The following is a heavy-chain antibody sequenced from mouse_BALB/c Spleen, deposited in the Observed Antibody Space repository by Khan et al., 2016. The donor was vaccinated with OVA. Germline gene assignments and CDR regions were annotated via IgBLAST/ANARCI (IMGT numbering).Heavy chain of an antibody. CDR1: GYSITSGYG. Sequence: EVQLQESGPGLVKPSQSLSLTCTVTGYSITSGYGWNWIRQFPGNKLEWMGYISYSGRTNYNPSLKSRISITRDTSKNQFFLQLHSGTTVDIATYYCARTARIKYWGQGTTLTVSS. D-gene: IGHD1-2*01. CDR2: ISYSGRT. CDR3: ARTARIKY. V-gene: IGHV3-2*02. J-gene: IGHJ2*01.